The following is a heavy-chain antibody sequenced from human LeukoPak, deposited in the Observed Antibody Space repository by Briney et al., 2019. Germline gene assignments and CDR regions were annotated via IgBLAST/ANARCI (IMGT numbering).Heavy chain of an antibody. V-gene: IGHV3-23*01. CDR3: AKDLRKYSSSALAY. CDR2: ISGSGGST. J-gene: IGHJ4*02. Sequence: GGSLRLSCAASGFTFSSYAMSWVRQAPGKGLEWVSAISGSGGSTYYADSVKGRFTISRDNSKNTLYLQMNSLRAEDTAVYYCAKDLRKYSSSALAYWGQGTLVTVSS. CDR1: GFTFSSYA. D-gene: IGHD6-6*01.